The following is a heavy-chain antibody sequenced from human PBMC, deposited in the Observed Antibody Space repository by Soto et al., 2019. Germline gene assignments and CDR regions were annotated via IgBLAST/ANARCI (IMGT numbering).Heavy chain of an antibody. J-gene: IGHJ4*02. CDR3: ATGYCRSDNCHFTH. CDR1: GFSFRDYG. CDR2: IGGSGDTT. V-gene: IGHV3-23*04. D-gene: IGHD2-2*03. Sequence: EVQLVESGGALVQPGGSLRLSCEASGFSFRDYGMSWVRQAPGKGLQWVAGIGGSGDTTNYADSVKGRFTISRDNSKNSLYLQMNSLRDEETAVYYCATGYCRSDNCHFTHWGQGTLVTVSS.